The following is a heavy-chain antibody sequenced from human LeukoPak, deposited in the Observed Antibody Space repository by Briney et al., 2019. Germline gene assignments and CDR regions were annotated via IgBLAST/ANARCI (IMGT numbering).Heavy chain of an antibody. D-gene: IGHD1-1*01. CDR1: GFTFSSYG. CDR2: IRYDGSIK. Sequence: QPGGSLRLLCAASGFTFSSYGMHWVRQAPGKGVEGVAFIRYDGSIKYYAASVKGRFTISRDSSKNTLYLQINSLRTEDTAVYYCAREGGTLSTSPTLDYWGQGTLVTVSS. V-gene: IGHV3-30*02. J-gene: IGHJ4*02. CDR3: AREGGTLSTSPTLDY.